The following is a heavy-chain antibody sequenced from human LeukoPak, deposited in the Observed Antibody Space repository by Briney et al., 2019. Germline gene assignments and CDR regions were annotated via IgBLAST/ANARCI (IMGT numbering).Heavy chain of an antibody. V-gene: IGHV4-39*07. CDR3: ARERSSGIILAAMGWFDP. D-gene: IGHD2-2*01. CDR1: GGSISSSTYY. Sequence: SETLSLTCTVSGGSISSSTYYWGWIRQPPGKGLEWIGSIYYSGSTYYNPSLKSRVTISVDTSKNQFSLKLSSVTAADTAVYYCARERSSGIILAAMGWFDPWGQGTLVTVSS. J-gene: IGHJ5*02. CDR2: IYYSGST.